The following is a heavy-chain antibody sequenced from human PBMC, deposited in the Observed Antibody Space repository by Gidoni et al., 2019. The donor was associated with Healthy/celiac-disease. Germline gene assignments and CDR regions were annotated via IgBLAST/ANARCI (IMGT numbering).Heavy chain of an antibody. CDR3: AREVGGYFDL. Sequence: QVQLVQSGAEVKKPGASVKVSCKPSGYTFTSYYLHWVRQDPGQGLEWMGIINPSGGSTSYAQKFQGRVTMTRDTSTSTVYMELSSLRSEDTAVYYCAREVGGYFDLWDRGTLVTVSS. D-gene: IGHD1-26*01. CDR2: INPSGGST. CDR1: GYTFTSYY. V-gene: IGHV1-46*03. J-gene: IGHJ2*01.